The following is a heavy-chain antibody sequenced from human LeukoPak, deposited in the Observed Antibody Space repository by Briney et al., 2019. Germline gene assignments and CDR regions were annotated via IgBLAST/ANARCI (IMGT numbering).Heavy chain of an antibody. CDR3: VRGNDILTGQFDY. V-gene: IGHV3-9*01. D-gene: IGHD3-9*01. Sequence: GGSLRLSCAASGFTFDDYAMHWVRQAPGKGLEWVSGISWNSGSIGYADSVKGRFTISRDNAKNSLYLQMNSLRAEDTAVYYCVRGNDILTGQFDYWGQGTLVTVSS. CDR1: GFTFDDYA. CDR2: ISWNSGSI. J-gene: IGHJ4*02.